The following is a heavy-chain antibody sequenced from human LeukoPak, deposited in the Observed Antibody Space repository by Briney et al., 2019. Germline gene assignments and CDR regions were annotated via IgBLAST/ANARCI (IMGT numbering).Heavy chain of an antibody. CDR2: IIPLLGTP. V-gene: IGHV1-69*13. CDR1: GGTFTNYA. CDR3: AEDSSMVTTRAPYYYYYLDV. D-gene: IGHD4-17*01. J-gene: IGHJ6*02. Sequence: SVNVSCKASGGTFTNYAISWVRQAPGQGLEWMGGIIPLLGTPNYAQKFQGRVTITADDSTSTAYMELTSLRSEDTAVYYCAEDSSMVTTRAPYYYYYLDVWGQGTTVTVSS.